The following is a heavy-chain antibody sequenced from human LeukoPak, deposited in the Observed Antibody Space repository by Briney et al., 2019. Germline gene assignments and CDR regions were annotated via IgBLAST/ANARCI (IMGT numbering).Heavy chain of an antibody. D-gene: IGHD2-15*01. V-gene: IGHV1-2*02. Sequence: ASVKVSCKASGYTFTGYYMHWVRQAPGQGLEWMGWINPNSGGTNYAQKFQGRVTMTRDTSISTAYMELSRLRSDDTAVYYCARDGVGYRSGGSCYPTWWFDPWGQGTLVTVSS. CDR1: GYTFTGYY. J-gene: IGHJ5*02. CDR2: INPNSGGT. CDR3: ARDGVGYRSGGSCYPTWWFDP.